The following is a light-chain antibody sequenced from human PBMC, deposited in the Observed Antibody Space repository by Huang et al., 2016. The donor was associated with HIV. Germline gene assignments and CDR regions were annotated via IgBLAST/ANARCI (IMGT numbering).Light chain of an antibody. CDR1: QSCSRY. CDR2: DAS. CDR3: QQRSNWS. J-gene: IGKJ1*01. Sequence: EIVLTQSPATLSLSPGARATLSCRASQSCSRYLSWYQHKPVQAPRLRMYDASNRATGIPARFSGSGSGTDFTLTISSLEPEDFAVYYCQQRSNWSFGQGTKVEIK. V-gene: IGKV3-11*01.